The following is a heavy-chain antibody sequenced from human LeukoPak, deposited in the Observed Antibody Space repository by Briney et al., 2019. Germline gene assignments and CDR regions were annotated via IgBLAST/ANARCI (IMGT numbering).Heavy chain of an antibody. D-gene: IGHD2-15*01. Sequence: RGESLKISCKGSGYRFTSDWIGWARQMPGKGLEWMGIIYPGDSDTRYSPSFQGQVTISADKSVNTAYLQWSSLKASDTAMYYCARLSGRVVCSAGSCYIDSWGQGTLVTVSS. V-gene: IGHV5-51*01. CDR3: ARLSGRVVCSAGSCYIDS. CDR2: IYPGDSDT. CDR1: GYRFTSDW. J-gene: IGHJ4*02.